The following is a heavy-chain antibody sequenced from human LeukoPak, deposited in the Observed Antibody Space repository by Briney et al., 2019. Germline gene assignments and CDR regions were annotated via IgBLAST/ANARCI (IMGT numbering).Heavy chain of an antibody. CDR3: ARAFYYGFLSGYYTFDY. D-gene: IGHD3-3*01. CDR1: GYTFTRSG. J-gene: IGHJ4*02. V-gene: IGHV1-18*01. CDR2: INAYNGST. Sequence: GASVKVSCKASGYTFTRSGITWVRQASGQGLEWMGWINAYNGSTNYAQNFQGRVIMTTGPSTNTAYMELRSLRSDDTAAFYCARAFYYGFLSGYYTFDYWGPGTLVTVSS.